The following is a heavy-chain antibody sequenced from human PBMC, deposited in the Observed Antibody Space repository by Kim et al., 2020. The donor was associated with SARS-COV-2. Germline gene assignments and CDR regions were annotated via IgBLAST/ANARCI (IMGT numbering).Heavy chain of an antibody. CDR3: ANNYYDSSGYLGYFDY. CDR2: ISSSSSTI. V-gene: IGHV3-48*02. D-gene: IGHD3-22*01. CDR1: GFTFSSYS. Sequence: GGSLRLSCAASGFTFSSYSMNWVRQAPGKGLEWVSYISSSSSTIYYADSVKGRFTISRDNAKNSLYLQMNSLRDEDTAVYYCANNYYDSSGYLGYFDYWGQGTLVTVSS. J-gene: IGHJ4*02.